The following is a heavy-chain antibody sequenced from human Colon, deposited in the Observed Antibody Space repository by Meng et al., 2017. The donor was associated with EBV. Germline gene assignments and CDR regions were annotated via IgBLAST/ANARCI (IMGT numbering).Heavy chain of an antibody. CDR2: IYHSGST. J-gene: IGHJ4*02. D-gene: IGHD2-21*02. CDR1: GGPLSSRNW. V-gene: IGHV4-4*02. CDR3: ARVGAYCGGDCYHPR. Sequence: QVPLHEPGPVLVKPSGTLSLPFACSGGPLSSRNWWSWVRQPPGKGLEWIGEIYHSGSTNYNPSLKSRVTISVDESKNQFSLRLSSVTAADTAVYYCARVGAYCGGDCYHPRWGQGTLVTVSS.